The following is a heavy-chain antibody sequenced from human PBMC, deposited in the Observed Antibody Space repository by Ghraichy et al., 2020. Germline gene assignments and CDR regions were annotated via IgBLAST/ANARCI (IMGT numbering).Heavy chain of an antibody. CDR3: ARGSSSWSGYWFDP. CDR1: GGSISSYY. J-gene: IGHJ5*02. D-gene: IGHD6-13*01. V-gene: IGHV4-4*07. Sequence: SETLSLTCTVYGGSISSYYWSWIRQPAGKGLEWIGRIYTSGSTNYNPSLKSRVTMSVDTSKNQFSLKLSSVTAADTAVYYCARGSSSWSGYWFDPWGQGTLVTVSS. CDR2: IYTSGST.